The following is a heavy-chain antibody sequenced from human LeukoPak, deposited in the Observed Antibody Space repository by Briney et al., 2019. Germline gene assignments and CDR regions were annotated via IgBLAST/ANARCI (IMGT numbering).Heavy chain of an antibody. V-gene: IGHV4-34*01. CDR1: WGSFSGYH. CDR3: ARDPTTVVTTPYYFDF. Sequence: SETLSLTRAVHWGSFSGYHWIWIREFPGEGRECIGEINERGHTNYNPSLETRFTISVDTSKKQFSLNVISVSAANTAVYSCARDPTTVVTTPYYFDFWGEGNLVTVSS. D-gene: IGHD4-23*01. J-gene: IGHJ4*02. CDR2: INERGHT.